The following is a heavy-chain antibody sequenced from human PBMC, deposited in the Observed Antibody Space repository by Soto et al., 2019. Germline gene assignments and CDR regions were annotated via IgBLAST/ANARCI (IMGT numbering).Heavy chain of an antibody. D-gene: IGHD2-21*02. J-gene: IGHJ3*01. CDR1: GLTFNSYA. Sequence: EVQLLESGGGLVQPGGALRLSCAASGLTFNSYAMTWVRQAPGRGLEWVSGVDGSGFTSYHADSVKGRFTISRDNSKNTLYLQMNSLRAEDTAVYYCAKALGLYCGCDCFDAFDVWCQGAMVSVSS. V-gene: IGHV3-23*01. CDR2: VDGSGFTS. CDR3: AKALGLYCGCDCFDAFDV.